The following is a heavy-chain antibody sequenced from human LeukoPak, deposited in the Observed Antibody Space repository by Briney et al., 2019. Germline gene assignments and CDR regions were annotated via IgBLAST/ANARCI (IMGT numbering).Heavy chain of an antibody. Sequence: GGSLRLSCAASGFTFSYYGMHWVRQAPGKGLEWVAFIRYDGNNKYYGDSVKGRFTISRDNSKNTLYLQMNSLRAEDTAVYYCATVHCGGDCYYHLYYFDYWGQGTLVTVSS. D-gene: IGHD2-21*02. J-gene: IGHJ4*02. CDR2: IRYDGNNK. V-gene: IGHV3-30*02. CDR3: ATVHCGGDCYYHLYYFDY. CDR1: GFTFSYYG.